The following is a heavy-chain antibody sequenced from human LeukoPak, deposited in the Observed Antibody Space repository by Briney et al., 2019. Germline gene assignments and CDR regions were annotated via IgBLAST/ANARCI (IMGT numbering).Heavy chain of an antibody. V-gene: IGHV3-33*01. CDR3: ARSPRGTHYFDY. D-gene: IGHD3-10*01. CDR1: GFTFSSYG. Sequence: GGSLRLSCAASGFTFSSYGMHWVRQAPGKGLEWVAVIWYDGSNKHYADSVKGRFTISRDNSKNTLYLQMNSLRAEDTAVYYCARSPRGTHYFDYWGQGTLVTVSS. CDR2: IWYDGSNK. J-gene: IGHJ4*02.